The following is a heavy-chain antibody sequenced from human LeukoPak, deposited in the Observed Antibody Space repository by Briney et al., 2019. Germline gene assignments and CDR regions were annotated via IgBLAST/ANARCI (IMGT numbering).Heavy chain of an antibody. CDR3: AREVPAALYYYYYYYMDV. CDR1: GGSFSGYY. J-gene: IGHJ6*03. Sequence: SETLFLTCAVYGGSFSGYYWSWIRQPPGKGLGWIGEINHSGSTNYNPSLKSRVTIPVDTSKNQFSLKLSSVTAADTAVYYCAREVPAALYYYYYYYMDVWGKGTTVTVSS. D-gene: IGHD2-2*01. CDR2: INHSGST. V-gene: IGHV4-34*01.